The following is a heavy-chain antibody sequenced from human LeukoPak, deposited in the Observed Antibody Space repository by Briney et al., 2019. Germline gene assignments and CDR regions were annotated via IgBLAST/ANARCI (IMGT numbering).Heavy chain of an antibody. Sequence: GESLQISCKGSGYSFTSYWIGWVRQLPGKGLEWMGIIYPGDSDTRYSPSFQGQVTISADKSISTAYLQWSSLKASDTAMYYCARQGKGYYYGMDVWGQGTTVTVSS. CDR3: ARQGKGYYYGMDV. J-gene: IGHJ6*02. CDR2: IYPGDSDT. CDR1: GYSFTSYW. V-gene: IGHV5-51*01.